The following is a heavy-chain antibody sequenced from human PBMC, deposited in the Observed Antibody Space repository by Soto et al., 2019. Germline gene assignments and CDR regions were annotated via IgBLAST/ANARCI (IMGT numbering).Heavy chain of an antibody. Sequence: QVQLVESGGGVVQPGRSLRLSCAASGFTFNSYAMNWVRQAPGKGLEWVSVISYDGTTEYYADSVRGRFTISRDNTTKTLYMQTQSPRVEKTAVYYCARIWLNSVVVRIASDWRVTEQWDQG. D-gene: IGHD2-15*01. CDR1: GFTFNSYA. J-gene: IGHJ4*02. CDR2: ISYDGTTE. V-gene: IGHV3-30-3*01. CDR3: ARIWLNSVVVRIASDWRVTEQ.